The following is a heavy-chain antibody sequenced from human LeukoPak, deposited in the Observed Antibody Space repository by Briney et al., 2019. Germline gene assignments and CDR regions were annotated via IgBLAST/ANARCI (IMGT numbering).Heavy chain of an antibody. CDR2: INHSGRT. J-gene: IGHJ5*02. V-gene: IGHV4-34*01. CDR1: GGSFSGYY. CDR3: ARPLGYCSDSRCPQSWFDP. D-gene: IGHD2-15*01. Sequence: SETLSLTCTVSGGSFSGYYWTWIRQPPGKGLEWIGEINHSGRTNYNPSLKSRVIMSVDTSKNQFSLKLSSVTAADTAVYYCARPLGYCSDSRCPQSWFDPWGQGTLVTVSS.